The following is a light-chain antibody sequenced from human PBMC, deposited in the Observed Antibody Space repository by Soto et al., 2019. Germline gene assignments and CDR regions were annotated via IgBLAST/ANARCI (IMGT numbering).Light chain of an antibody. Sequence: EIVMTQSPATLSVSPGERATLSCRASQSISDTLAWYQQKPGQAPRLLIHGASTRATGFPARFSDSGSGTDFTLTISSLQSEDFAIYYCQQYNNWPWTFGQGTKVDNK. CDR1: QSISDT. CDR3: QQYNNWPWT. J-gene: IGKJ1*01. V-gene: IGKV3-15*01. CDR2: GAS.